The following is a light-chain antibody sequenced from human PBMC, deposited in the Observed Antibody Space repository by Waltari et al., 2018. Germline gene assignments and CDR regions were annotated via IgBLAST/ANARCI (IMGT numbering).Light chain of an antibody. V-gene: IGKV1-33*01. CDR2: EES. CDR3: QYDDFSMSST. J-gene: IGKJ5*01. CDR1: QDISYY. Sequence: DIQVTQSPSSLSVSVGDRVTITCQASQDISYYLNWSQQKPGKAPKLLIFEESNLAVGVPSRFSGSRSGADFSFTISSLQPEDIGTYSCQYDDFSMSSTFGQGTRLEIK.